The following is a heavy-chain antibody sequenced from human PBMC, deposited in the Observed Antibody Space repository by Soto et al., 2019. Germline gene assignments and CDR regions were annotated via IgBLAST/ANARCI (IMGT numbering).Heavy chain of an antibody. V-gene: IGHV4-39*01. CDR2: IYYSGST. CDR1: GGSISSSSYY. J-gene: IGHJ6*02. D-gene: IGHD6-13*01. Sequence: PSETLSLTCTVSGGSISSSSYYWGWIRQPPGKGLEWIGSIYYSGSTYYNPSLKSRVTISVDTSKNQFSLKLSSVTAADTAVYYCASTLAAACYPYYYSGMDVWAQGTTVTVSS. CDR3: ASTLAAACYPYYYSGMDV.